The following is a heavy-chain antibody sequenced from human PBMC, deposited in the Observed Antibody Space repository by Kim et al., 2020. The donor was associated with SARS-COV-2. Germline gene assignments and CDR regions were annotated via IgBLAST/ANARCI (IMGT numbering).Heavy chain of an antibody. Sequence: GESLKISCKGSGYIFSIYWIAWVRQLPGKGLEWMGNIYPGDSDTRYSPSFQGQVTISADKSISTAYLQWSSLKASDSAMYYCARHNDIDHYWGHGTLVTVSS. CDR1: GYIFSIYW. CDR3: ARHNDIDHY. J-gene: IGHJ4*01. D-gene: IGHD2-8*01. CDR2: IYPGDSDT. V-gene: IGHV5-51*01.